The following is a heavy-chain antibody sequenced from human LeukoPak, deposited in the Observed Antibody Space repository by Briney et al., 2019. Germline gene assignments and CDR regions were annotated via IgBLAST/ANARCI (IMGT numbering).Heavy chain of an antibody. CDR3: AISSSSDYYYYYMDV. Sequence: GGSLRLSCAASGFTFSNYAMSWVRQVPGRGLEWVSTISSRGDSTYDADSVKGRFTISRDNSKNSLYLQMNSVRAEDTAVYYCAISSSSDYYYYYMDVWGKGTTVTVSS. J-gene: IGHJ6*03. V-gene: IGHV3-23*01. CDR1: GFTFSNYA. CDR2: ISSRGDST. D-gene: IGHD6-6*01.